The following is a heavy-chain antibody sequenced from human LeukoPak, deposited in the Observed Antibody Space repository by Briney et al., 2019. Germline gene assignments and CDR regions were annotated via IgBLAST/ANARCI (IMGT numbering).Heavy chain of an antibody. V-gene: IGHV4-30-4*01. D-gene: IGHD3-10*01. CDR3: ARAGGSGSLYIFNY. Sequence: SETLSLTCTVSGGSIRSGDYYWSWIRQPPGKGLEWIGYTYYSGSTYYNPPLKRRVIISVDTSKNQFSLKLNSMTAADTALYYCARAGGSGSLYIFNYWGQGTLVTVSS. CDR1: GGSIRSGDYY. J-gene: IGHJ4*02. CDR2: TYYSGST.